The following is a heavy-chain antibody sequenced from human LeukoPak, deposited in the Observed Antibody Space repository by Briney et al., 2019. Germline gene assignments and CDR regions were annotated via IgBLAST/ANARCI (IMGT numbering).Heavy chain of an antibody. CDR1: GFTFSSYW. J-gene: IGHJ4*02. Sequence: GGSLRLSCAASGFTFSSYWMSWVRQAPGKGLEWVANIKQDGSEKYYADSVKGRFTISRDNSKNTLYLQMNSLRAEDTAVYYCARGVGAISSFDYWGQGTLVTVSS. D-gene: IGHD1-26*01. CDR2: IKQDGSEK. V-gene: IGHV3-7*04. CDR3: ARGVGAISSFDY.